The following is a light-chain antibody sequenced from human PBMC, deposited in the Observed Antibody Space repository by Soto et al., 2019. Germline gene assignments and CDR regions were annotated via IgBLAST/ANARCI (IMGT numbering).Light chain of an antibody. Sequence: EIVMTQSPATLSVSPGERATLSCRASQSVSSNLAWYQQKPGQAPRLLIYGASTRATGIPARFSGSGSGTDFTLTSRRLQSEDFAVYYCHQYNNWYTFGQGTKLEIK. CDR3: HQYNNWYT. CDR1: QSVSSN. CDR2: GAS. V-gene: IGKV3-15*01. J-gene: IGKJ2*01.